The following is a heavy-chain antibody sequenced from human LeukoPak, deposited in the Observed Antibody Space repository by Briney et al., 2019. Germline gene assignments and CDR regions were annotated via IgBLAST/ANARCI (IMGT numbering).Heavy chain of an antibody. CDR3: ARCAGFGESCDY. Sequence: GGSLRLSCAASGFTFSGYYMSWIRQAPGKGREWVSYISSSSSYTNYADSVKGRFTISRDNAKNSLYLQMNSLRAEDTAVYYCARCAGFGESCDYWGQGTLVTVSS. D-gene: IGHD3-10*01. CDR2: ISSSSSYT. J-gene: IGHJ4*02. CDR1: GFTFSGYY. V-gene: IGHV3-11*03.